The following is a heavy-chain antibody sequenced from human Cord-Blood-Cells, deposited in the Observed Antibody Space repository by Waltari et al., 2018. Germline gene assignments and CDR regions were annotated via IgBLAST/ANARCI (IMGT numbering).Heavy chain of an antibody. D-gene: IGHD1-26*01. CDR2: SIPIFGTA. V-gene: IGHV1-69*01. CDR3: ARVNGDSGSYPTSYYYYMDV. Sequence: QVQLVQSGAEVKKPGSSVKVSCKASGGTFSSYAISWVRPAPGQGLEWMGGSIPIFGTANYAQKFQGRVTITADESTSTAYMELSSLRSEDTAVYYCARVNGDSGSYPTSYYYYMDVWGKGTTVTVSS. CDR1: GGTFSSYA. J-gene: IGHJ6*03.